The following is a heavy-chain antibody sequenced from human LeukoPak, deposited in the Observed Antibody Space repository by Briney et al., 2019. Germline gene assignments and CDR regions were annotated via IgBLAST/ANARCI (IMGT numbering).Heavy chain of an antibody. Sequence: SETLSLTCTVSAGSISSGGYYWSWIRQHPGKGLEWIGYIYYSGSTYYNPSLKSRVTISVDTSKNQFSLKLSSVTAADTAVYYCARGTGGSSLYNWFDPWGQGTLVTVSS. CDR1: AGSISSGGYY. D-gene: IGHD6-13*01. CDR2: IYYSGST. V-gene: IGHV4-31*03. CDR3: ARGTGGSSLYNWFDP. J-gene: IGHJ5*02.